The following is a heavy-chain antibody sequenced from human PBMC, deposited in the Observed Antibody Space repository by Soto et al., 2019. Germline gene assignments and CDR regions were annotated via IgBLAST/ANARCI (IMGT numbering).Heavy chain of an antibody. CDR3: AKDVSYGDPFVY. J-gene: IGHJ4*02. CDR2: ISGSGTST. D-gene: IGHD4-17*01. V-gene: IGHV3-23*01. CDR1: GFTFSSYA. Sequence: EVQLLESGGALLQPGGSLRVSCAASGFTFSSYAMNWVRQAPGKGLEWVSAISGSGTSTYYADSVEGRFVISRDNSKNTLYLQMTSLRAEDTAVYYCAKDVSYGDPFVYWGQGTLVTVSS.